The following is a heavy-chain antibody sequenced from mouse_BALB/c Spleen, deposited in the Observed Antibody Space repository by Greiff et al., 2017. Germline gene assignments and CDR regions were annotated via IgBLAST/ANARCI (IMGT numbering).Heavy chain of an antibody. CDR1: GFTFSDYY. J-gene: IGHJ4*01. D-gene: IGHD2-1*01. Sequence: EVQRVESGGGLVKPGGSLKLSCAASGFTFSDYYMYWVRQTPEKRLEWVATISDGGSYTYYPDSVKGRFTISRDNAKNNLYLQMSSLKSEDTAMYYCARAGNYEAMDYWGQGTSVTVSS. CDR3: ARAGNYEAMDY. V-gene: IGHV5-4*02. CDR2: ISDGGSYT.